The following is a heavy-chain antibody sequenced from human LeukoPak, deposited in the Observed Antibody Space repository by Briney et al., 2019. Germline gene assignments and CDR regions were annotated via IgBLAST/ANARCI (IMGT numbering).Heavy chain of an antibody. CDR3: ARVGGGQKGYFDY. Sequence: SETLSLTCAVYGGSFSGYYWSWIRQPPGKGLEWIGEINHSGSTNYNPSLKSRVTISVDTSKNQFSLKLSSVTAADTAVYYCARVGGGQKGYFDYWGQGTLVTVSS. CDR2: INHSGST. D-gene: IGHD1-26*01. CDR1: GGSFSGYY. V-gene: IGHV4-34*01. J-gene: IGHJ4*02.